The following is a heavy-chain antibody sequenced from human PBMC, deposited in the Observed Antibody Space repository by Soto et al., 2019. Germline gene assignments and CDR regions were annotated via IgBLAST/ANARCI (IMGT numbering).Heavy chain of an antibody. J-gene: IGHJ5*02. V-gene: IGHV3-23*01. CDR1: GFRCSTYA. CDR3: AKHAEYQLVSWFDH. D-gene: IGHD2-2*01. Sequence: EVQLLESGGGLVQPGGSLRLSCAVSGFRCSTYAMSWVRQAPGKGLEWVSGISAGGGNTYYADSVRGLFTISRDNSKDTLYLQITSLRAEDTAFYYCAKHAEYQLVSWFDHWGQGTLVTGSS. CDR2: ISAGGGNT.